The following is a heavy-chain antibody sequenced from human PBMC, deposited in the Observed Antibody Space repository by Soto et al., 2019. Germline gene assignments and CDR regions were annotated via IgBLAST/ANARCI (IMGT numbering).Heavy chain of an antibody. CDR3: ARALDCSGGSCLRGWFDP. Sequence: ASVKVSCKASGGTFSSYAISWVRQAPGQGLEWMGGIIPIFGTANYAQKLQGRVTITADESTSTAYMELSSLRSEDTAVYYCARALDCSGGSCLRGWFDPWGQGTLVTVSS. V-gene: IGHV1-69*13. CDR1: GGTFSSYA. CDR2: IIPIFGTA. D-gene: IGHD2-15*01. J-gene: IGHJ5*02.